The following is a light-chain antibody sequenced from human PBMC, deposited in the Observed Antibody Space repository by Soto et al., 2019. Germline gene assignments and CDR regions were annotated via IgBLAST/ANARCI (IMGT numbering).Light chain of an antibody. J-gene: IGLJ2*01. V-gene: IGLV2-11*01. Sequence: QSALTQPRSVSGSPGQSVAISCTGTSNDVGGYHYVSWYQHHPGKAPKVMVYDVSERPSGVPDRFSGSKSGNTASLTISGLQAEDEADYYCCSYACSFRVLFGGGTKLTVL. CDR3: CSYACSFRVL. CDR1: SNDVGGYHY. CDR2: DVS.